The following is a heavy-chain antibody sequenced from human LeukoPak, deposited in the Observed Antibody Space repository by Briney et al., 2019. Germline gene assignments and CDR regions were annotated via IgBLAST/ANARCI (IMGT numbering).Heavy chain of an antibody. D-gene: IGHD4-17*01. V-gene: IGHV3-33*01. CDR1: GFTFSTYA. Sequence: PGGSLRLSCAASGFTFSTYAMHWVRQAPGKGLEWVAVIWSDSTNKYYADSVRGRFTISRDNSKNTLYLQMSSPRAEDTAMYYCARDRLTTVTTFHFDYWGQGTLVTVSS. CDR3: ARDRLTTVTTFHFDY. CDR2: IWSDSTNK. J-gene: IGHJ4*02.